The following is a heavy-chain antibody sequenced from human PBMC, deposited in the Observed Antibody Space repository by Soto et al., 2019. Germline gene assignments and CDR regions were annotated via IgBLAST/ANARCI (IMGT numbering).Heavy chain of an antibody. CDR2: IIPMLTVT. D-gene: IGHD2-2*01. CDR3: SIGSWSAETFDV. J-gene: IGHJ3*01. CDR1: GGTFSTYT. Sequence: QVHLEQSGAEVKKPGSSVKVSCKAAGGTFSTYTLIWVRQAPGQGLEWMGRIIPMLTVTNSAQKCQGRVTLTADKSTRTAFMELTSLTSDDTAVYYCSIGSWSAETFDVWGQGTMVTVSS. V-gene: IGHV1-69*02.